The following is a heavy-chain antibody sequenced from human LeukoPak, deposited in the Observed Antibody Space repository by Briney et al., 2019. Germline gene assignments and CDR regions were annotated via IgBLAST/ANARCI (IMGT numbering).Heavy chain of an antibody. V-gene: IGHV3-23*01. D-gene: IGHD6-19*01. J-gene: IGHJ4*02. CDR2: ISGSGGST. CDR1: GFTFSRHG. Sequence: GGSLRLSCPASGFTFSRHGMIWVRQAPRKGPEGFSIISGSGGSTHNADSVKGRFIISRDNSKYTLYLQMNSLRAEDTAVYYCAKCRGWDSSGWPIDYWGQGTLVTVSS. CDR3: AKCRGWDSSGWPIDY.